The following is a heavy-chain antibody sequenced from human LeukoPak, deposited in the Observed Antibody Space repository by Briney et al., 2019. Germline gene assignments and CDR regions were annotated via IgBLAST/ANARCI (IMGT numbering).Heavy chain of an antibody. CDR2: ISSSSSYI. V-gene: IGHV3-21*01. Sequence: GGSLRLSCAASGFTFSSYSMNWVSQAPGKGLEWVSSISSSSSYIYYADSVKGRFTISRDNAKNSLYLQMNSLRAEDTAVYYCARSPYYDRDFDYWGQGTLVTVSS. CDR1: GFTFSSYS. D-gene: IGHD3-22*01. CDR3: ARSPYYDRDFDY. J-gene: IGHJ4*02.